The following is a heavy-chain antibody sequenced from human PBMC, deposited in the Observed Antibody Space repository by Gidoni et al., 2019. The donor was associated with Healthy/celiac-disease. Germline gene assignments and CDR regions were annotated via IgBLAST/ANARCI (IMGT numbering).Heavy chain of an antibody. CDR2: ISSSCSTI. Sequence: EVQLVESGGGLVQPGGSLRLSCAASGFTFSSFSMNWVRQAPGKGLEWVSYISSSCSTIYYADSVKGRFTISRDNAKNSLYLQMNSLRAEDTAVYYCARDSITGTTIAYYYGMDVWGQGTTVTVSS. J-gene: IGHJ6*02. D-gene: IGHD1-7*01. CDR3: ARDSITGTTIAYYYGMDV. V-gene: IGHV3-48*01. CDR1: GFTFSSFS.